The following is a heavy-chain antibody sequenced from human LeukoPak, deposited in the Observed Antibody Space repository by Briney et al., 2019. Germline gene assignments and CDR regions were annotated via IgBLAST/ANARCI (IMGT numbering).Heavy chain of an antibody. CDR2: ISSSSNDT. D-gene: IGHD3-22*01. Sequence: GGSLRLSCAASGFTFSDYYMTWIRQAPGKGLEWVSYISSSSNDTNYADSVKGRFTISRDNAKNSLYLQMNSLRAEDTAVYFCARGFLYESTGYPYYFDYWGQGTLVTVSS. CDR1: GFTFSDYY. J-gene: IGHJ4*02. CDR3: ARGFLYESTGYPYYFDY. V-gene: IGHV3-11*05.